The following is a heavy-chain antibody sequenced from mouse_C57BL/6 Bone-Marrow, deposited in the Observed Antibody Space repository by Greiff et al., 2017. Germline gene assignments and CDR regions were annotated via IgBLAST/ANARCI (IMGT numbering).Heavy chain of an antibody. D-gene: IGHD1-1*01. CDR2: INYDGSST. J-gene: IGHJ4*01. CDR1: GFTFSDYY. CDR3: ARYYYGSSYAMDD. Sequence: EVHLVESEGGLVQPGSSMKLSCTASGFTFSDYYMAWVRQVPEKGLEWVANINYDGSSTYYLDTLKSRSIMSRDTSKNFLYLQRSSLKAEDTATYYCARYYYGSSYAMDDWGQGTSVTVAS. V-gene: IGHV5-16*01.